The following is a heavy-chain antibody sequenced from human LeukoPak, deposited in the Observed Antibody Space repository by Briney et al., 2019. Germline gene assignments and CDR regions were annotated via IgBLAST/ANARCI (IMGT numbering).Heavy chain of an antibody. CDR2: INWNGGST. D-gene: IGHD6-13*01. CDR1: GFTFDGYG. Sequence: GGSLRLSCAASGFTFDGYGMNWVRQAPGKGLEWVSSINWNGGSTGYAAYVKGRFTISRDNAENSLYLQMNSLRVGDTALYYCARDLMGIAYRGAFYYWGQGTLVTVSS. J-gene: IGHJ4*02. CDR3: ARDLMGIAYRGAFYY. V-gene: IGHV3-20*04.